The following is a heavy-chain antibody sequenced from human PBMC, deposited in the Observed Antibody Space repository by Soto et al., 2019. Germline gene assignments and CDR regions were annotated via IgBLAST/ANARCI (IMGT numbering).Heavy chain of an antibody. J-gene: IGHJ4*02. CDR1: GGSISSGGYS. CDR3: AAGGGLPRYY. D-gene: IGHD5-12*01. CDR2: IYHSGST. Sequence: QLQLQESGSGLVKPSQTLSLTCAVSGGSISSGGYSWSWIRQPPGKGLEWIGYIYHSGSTYYNPSLKSRGTISVDRSKNQLSLKLSSVNAADTAVYYCAAGGGLPRYYWGQGTLVTVSS. V-gene: IGHV4-30-2*01.